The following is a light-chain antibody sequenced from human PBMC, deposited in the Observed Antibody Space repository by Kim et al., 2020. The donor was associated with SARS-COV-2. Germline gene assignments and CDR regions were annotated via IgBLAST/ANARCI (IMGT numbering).Light chain of an antibody. CDR3: QYYDNSWWT. J-gene: IGKJ1*01. CDR2: VTS. CDR1: QSVTGHF. Sequence: SPGERDTLSCRARQSVTGHFLAWDPRKPGQAPRLLIYVTSTRAPGIPDRFSGSGSGRDFSLTISGLGPEEFAVYYCQYYDNSWWTFGQETKVDIK. V-gene: IGKV3-20*01.